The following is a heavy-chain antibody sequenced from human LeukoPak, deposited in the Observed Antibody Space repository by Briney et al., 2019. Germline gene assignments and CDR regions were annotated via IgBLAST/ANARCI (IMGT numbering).Heavy chain of an antibody. Sequence: SETLSLTCTVSGGSIADYYWSWVRQPPGKGLEWIWYIYYSGSTNYNPSLKSRVTISVDTSKNQFSLKLSSVTAADTAVYYCARESVLTPTRGTFDIWGQGTMVTVSS. V-gene: IGHV4-59*01. CDR2: IYYSGST. J-gene: IGHJ3*02. D-gene: IGHD3-16*01. CDR1: GGSIADYY. CDR3: ARESVLTPTRGTFDI.